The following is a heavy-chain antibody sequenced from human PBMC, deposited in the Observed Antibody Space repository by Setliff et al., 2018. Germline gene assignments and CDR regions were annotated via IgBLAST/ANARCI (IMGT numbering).Heavy chain of an antibody. D-gene: IGHD6-19*01. Sequence: PSETLSLTCAVTGASINSPSWWSWVRQSPGKGLEWIGEIYHDGNNKFNPSVHYNPSLKSRVTISIDKSKNQFSLKLTSVTAADTAVYYCAKGGGWYHSASWGQGTLVTVSS. CDR1: GASINSPSW. CDR3: AKGGGWYHSAS. CDR2: IYHDGNN. V-gene: IGHV4-4*02. J-gene: IGHJ4*02.